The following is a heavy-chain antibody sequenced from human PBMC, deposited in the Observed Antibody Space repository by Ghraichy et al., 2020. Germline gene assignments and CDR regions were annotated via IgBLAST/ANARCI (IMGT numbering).Heavy chain of an antibody. CDR2: STGSGDTT. D-gene: IGHD6-19*01. V-gene: IGHV3-23*01. CDR3: AKGWSSGWAPFDY. J-gene: IGHJ4*02. CDR1: GISFSSCV. Sequence: GGSLRLSCAASGISFSSCVMSWVRQAPGKGLEWVSTSTGSGDTTYYADSLRGRFTISRDNSKNTLYLQMNSLRAEDTATYYCAKGWSSGWAPFDYWGQGTLVTVSS.